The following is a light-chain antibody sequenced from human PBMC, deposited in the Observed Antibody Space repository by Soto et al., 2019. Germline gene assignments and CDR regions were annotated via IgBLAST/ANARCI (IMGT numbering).Light chain of an antibody. CDR1: QSVSSY. Sequence: EIVLTQSPATLSLSPGERATLSCRASQSVSSYLAWYQQKPGQAPRLLIYDASNRATGIPARFSVSGSGTDFTLTISSLEPEDFAVYYCQQRSNWPPVTSGQGTKLQIK. CDR2: DAS. V-gene: IGKV3-11*01. CDR3: QQRSNWPPVT. J-gene: IGKJ2*01.